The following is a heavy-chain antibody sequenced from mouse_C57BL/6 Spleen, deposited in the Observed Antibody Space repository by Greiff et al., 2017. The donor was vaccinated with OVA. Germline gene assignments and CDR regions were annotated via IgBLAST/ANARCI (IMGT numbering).Heavy chain of an antibody. D-gene: IGHD2-5*01. CDR2: IWSGGST. CDR3: ATPYYSNYVYAMDY. J-gene: IGHJ4*01. V-gene: IGHV2-2*01. CDR1: GFSLTSYG. Sequence: VKLMESGPGLVQPSQSLSITCTVSGFSLTSYGVHWVRQSPGKGLEWLGVIWSGGSTDYNAAFISRLSISKDNSKSQVFFKMNSLQADDTAIYYCATPYYSNYVYAMDYWGQGTSVTVSS.